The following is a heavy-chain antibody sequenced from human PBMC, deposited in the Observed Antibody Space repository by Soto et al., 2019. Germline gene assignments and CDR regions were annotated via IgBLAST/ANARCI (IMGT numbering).Heavy chain of an antibody. D-gene: IGHD3-10*01. J-gene: IGHJ4*02. CDR3: ASPDYYGSGSYDY. CDR2: IYYSGST. V-gene: IGHV4-39*01. CDR1: GGSISRSSYY. Sequence: QLQLQESGPGLVKPSETLSLTCTVSGGSISRSSYYWGWIRQPPGKGLEWIGSIYYSGSTYYNPSLKSRVTISVDTSKNQCSLKLSSVSAADTAVYYCASPDYYGSGSYDYWGQGTLVTVSS.